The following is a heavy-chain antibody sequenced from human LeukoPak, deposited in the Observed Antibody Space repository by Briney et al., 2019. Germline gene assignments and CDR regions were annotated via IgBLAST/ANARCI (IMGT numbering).Heavy chain of an antibody. V-gene: IGHV4-34*01. CDR2: INHSGST. D-gene: IGHD3-10*01. J-gene: IGHJ6*02. CDR3: ARDRYYYGSGSYFPYGMDV. Sequence: PSETLSLTCAVYGGSFSGYYWSWIRQPPGKGLEWIGEINHSGSTNYNPSLKSRVTISVDKSKNQFSLKLSSVTAADTAVYYCARDRYYYGSGSYFPYGMDVWGQGTTVTVSS. CDR1: GGSFSGYY.